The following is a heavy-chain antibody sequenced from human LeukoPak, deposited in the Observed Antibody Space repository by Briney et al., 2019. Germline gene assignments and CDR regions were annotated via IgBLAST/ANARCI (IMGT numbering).Heavy chain of an antibody. CDR2: IKQDGSEK. V-gene: IGHV3-7*01. CDR3: AKDTGYYGPGSPDY. Sequence: GGSLRLSCAASGFTFSSYWMSWVRQAPGKGLEWVANIKQDGSEKYYADSVKGRFTISRDNSKNTLYPQMSSLRAEDTAVYYCAKDTGYYGPGSPDYWGQGTLVTVSS. J-gene: IGHJ4*02. CDR1: GFTFSSYW. D-gene: IGHD3-10*01.